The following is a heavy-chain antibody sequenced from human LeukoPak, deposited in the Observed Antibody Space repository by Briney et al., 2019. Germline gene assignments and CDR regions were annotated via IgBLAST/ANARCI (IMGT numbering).Heavy chain of an antibody. CDR3: ARHFSSGYDLIDY. J-gene: IGHJ4*02. V-gene: IGHV5-10-1*01. CDR2: IYPSDSYT. CDR1: GFSFTTYL. D-gene: IGHD5-12*01. Sequence: GESLRISCQGSGFSFTTYLISWVRQMPGKGLEWMGRIYPSDSYTNYSPSFQGRVTISPDKSISTAYLQLTSLRASDTAIYYCARHFSSGYDLIDYWGQGTLVT.